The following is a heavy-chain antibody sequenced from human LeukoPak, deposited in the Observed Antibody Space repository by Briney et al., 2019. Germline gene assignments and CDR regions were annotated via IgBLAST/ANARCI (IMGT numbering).Heavy chain of an antibody. Sequence: QTGGSLRLSCAASGFTFSNYNMNWVRQAPGKGLEWVSYISSSSSTVYYADSVKGRFTISRDNAKNSLYLQMNSLRDEDTAVYYCARSPFGYGSGSYLPGIYWGQGTLVAVSS. CDR3: ARSPFGYGSGSYLPGIY. CDR2: ISSSSSTV. V-gene: IGHV3-48*02. CDR1: GFTFSNYN. J-gene: IGHJ4*02. D-gene: IGHD3-10*01.